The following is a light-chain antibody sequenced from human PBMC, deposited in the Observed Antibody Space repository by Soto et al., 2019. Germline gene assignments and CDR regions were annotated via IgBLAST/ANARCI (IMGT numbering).Light chain of an antibody. J-gene: IGKJ2*01. CDR3: QQYDRSPLMHT. CDR1: QSVTSNY. CDR2: GGS. V-gene: IGKV3-20*01. Sequence: EIVLTQSPGTLSLSPGERATLSCRASQSVTSNYLAWYQQKPGQAPRLLIYGGSTRAAGVPDRFSGSGSGTDFTLTITRVAPEDFAVYYCQQYDRSPLMHTFGQGTKLGVK.